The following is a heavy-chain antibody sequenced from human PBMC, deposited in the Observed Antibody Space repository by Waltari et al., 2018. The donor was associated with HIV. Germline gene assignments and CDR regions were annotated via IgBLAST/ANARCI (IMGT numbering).Heavy chain of an antibody. D-gene: IGHD6-19*01. CDR1: GFTVSRNY. V-gene: IGHV3-53*01. Sequence: EVQLVESGGGLIQPGGSLRLSCAASGFTVSRNYMNWVRQAPGKGLEWVSVINSGGSTYYADSVKGRFTISRDSSKNTVFLQMHNLRADDTAVYYCAREVGGFDYWGQGTRVTVSS. CDR3: AREVGGFDY. CDR2: INSGGST. J-gene: IGHJ4*02.